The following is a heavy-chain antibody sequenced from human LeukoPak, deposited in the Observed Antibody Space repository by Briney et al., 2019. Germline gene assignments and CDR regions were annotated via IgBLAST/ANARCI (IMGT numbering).Heavy chain of an antibody. CDR1: GFTVSNNY. D-gene: IGHD2-2*01. CDR2: VYDGGTT. J-gene: IGHJ4*02. CDR3: ARWYCSSAYCYYDY. Sequence: GGSLRLSCAASGFTVSNNYLSWVRQAPGKGLEWVSFVYDGGTTVYADSVKGRFTISRDNSKNTLYLEMNSLRAEDTAVYYCARWYCSSAYCYYDYWGQGTLVTVSS. V-gene: IGHV3-53*01.